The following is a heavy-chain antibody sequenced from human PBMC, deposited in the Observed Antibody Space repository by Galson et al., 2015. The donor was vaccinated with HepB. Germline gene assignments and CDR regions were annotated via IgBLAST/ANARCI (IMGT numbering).Heavy chain of an antibody. Sequence: LSCAASRFTFSTHSMNWVRQAPGKGLEWIAYITGTGVIVYADSVQGRFTISRDNAKYSLFLQMNSLRDEDTAVYCCARDGRSPVEFWFDLWGRGTLVTVSS. CDR3: ARDGRSPVEFWFDL. J-gene: IGHJ2*01. D-gene: IGHD3-10*01. CDR1: RFTFSTHS. CDR2: ITGTGVIV. V-gene: IGHV3-48*02.